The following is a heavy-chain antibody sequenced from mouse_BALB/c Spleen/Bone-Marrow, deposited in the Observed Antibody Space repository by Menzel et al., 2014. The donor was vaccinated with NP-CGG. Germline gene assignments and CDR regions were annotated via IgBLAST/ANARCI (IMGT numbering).Heavy chain of an antibody. CDR2: IRNKAKGYTT. V-gene: IGHV7-3*02. CDR3: ARDENVGIYWYFDV. Sequence: DVMLVESGGGLVQPGGSLRLSCAASGFTFTDYYMSCVRQPPGEALEWLGFIRNKAKGYTTDYSASVKDRFTISRDNSQSITYLQMNTLRAEDSATYYCARDENVGIYWYFDVWGAGTTVTVSS. J-gene: IGHJ1*01. CDR1: GFTFTDYY.